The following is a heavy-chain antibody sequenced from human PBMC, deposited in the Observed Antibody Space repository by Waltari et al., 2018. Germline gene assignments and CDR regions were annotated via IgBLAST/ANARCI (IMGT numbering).Heavy chain of an antibody. Sequence: QVQLQQWGAGLLKPSETLSLTCAVYGGSFSGYYWSWIRQPPGKGLEWIGEINHSGSTNYNPSLKSRVTISVDTSKNQFSLKLSSVTAADTAVYYCARGPAADNWNYGLQHWGQGTLVTVSS. CDR3: ARGPAADNWNYGLQH. V-gene: IGHV4-34*01. D-gene: IGHD1-7*01. J-gene: IGHJ1*01. CDR1: GGSFSGYY. CDR2: INHSGST.